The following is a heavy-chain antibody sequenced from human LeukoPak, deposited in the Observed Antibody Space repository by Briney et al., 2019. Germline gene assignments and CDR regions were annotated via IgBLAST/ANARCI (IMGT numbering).Heavy chain of an antibody. CDR3: ARGWDSSSWYDGGFDS. J-gene: IGHJ4*02. CDR2: MSGSVSST. D-gene: IGHD6-13*01. Sequence: GGSLRLSCAASGFTFAPYAMSWVRQAPGKGLEWVSAMSGSVSSTYYADSVKGRFTISRDNSKNTLFLQMSGLRADDTAVYYCARGWDSSSWYDGGFDSWGQGTLVTVSS. V-gene: IGHV3-23*01. CDR1: GFTFAPYA.